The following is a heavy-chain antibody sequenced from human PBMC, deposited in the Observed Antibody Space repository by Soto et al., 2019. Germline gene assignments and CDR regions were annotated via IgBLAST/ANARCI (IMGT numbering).Heavy chain of an antibody. J-gene: IGHJ5*01. CDR1: GFSFSTFE. D-gene: IGHD3-16*01. CDR3: VKGGWLDF. V-gene: IGHV3-23*01. CDR2: ISDDGSRT. Sequence: EVQLLESGGGLVQPGGSLRLSCAASGFSFSTFEMSWVRQAPGRGLEWVSFISDDGSRTYYADAVKGRFTISRDNSKHTLYLQMSSLTAEDTAVYACVKGGWLDFWGQGTLVTVSS.